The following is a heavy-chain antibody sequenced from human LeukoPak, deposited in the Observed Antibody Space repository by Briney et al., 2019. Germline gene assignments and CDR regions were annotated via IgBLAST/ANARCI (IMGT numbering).Heavy chain of an antibody. V-gene: IGHV4-38-2*01. J-gene: IGHJ6*03. Sequence: SETLSLTCAVSGYSISSGYYWGWIRQPPGKGLEWIGSIYHSGSTYYNPSLKSRVTISVDTSKNQFSLKLSSVTAADTAVYYCARFHYYYYMDVWGKGTTVTVSS. CDR1: GYSISSGYY. CDR3: ARFHYYYYMDV. CDR2: IYHSGST.